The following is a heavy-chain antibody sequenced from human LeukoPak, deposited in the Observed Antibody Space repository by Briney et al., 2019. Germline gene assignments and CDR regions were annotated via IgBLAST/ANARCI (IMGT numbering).Heavy chain of an antibody. CDR1: GFTFSNAW. V-gene: IGHV3-15*01. Sequence: GGSLRLSCAASGFTFSNAWMSWVRQAPRKGLEWVGHIKSKTDGGTTDYAAPVKGGFAISRDDSKNTLYLQMNSLKTEDTAVYYCTTALRRYATGDYWGQGTLVTVSS. J-gene: IGHJ4*02. D-gene: IGHD3-3*01. CDR3: TTALRRYATGDY. CDR2: IKSKTDGGTT.